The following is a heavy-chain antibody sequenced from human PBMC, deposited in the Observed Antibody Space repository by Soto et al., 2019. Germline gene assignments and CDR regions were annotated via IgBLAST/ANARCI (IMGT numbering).Heavy chain of an antibody. Sequence: SETLSLTSTVSGDSIVGVGYSSLIRQFPGRVLERIGCISSSGSTYYNPALNNRISLSLDTSQNQFSLKLLSVTAADTAIYYCARSGVTGIVIPSHWFDPWGQGTLVTVSS. D-gene: IGHD2-21*02. V-gene: IGHV4-31*03. CDR1: GDSIVGVGY. CDR3: ARSGVTGIVIPSHWFDP. J-gene: IGHJ5*02. CDR2: ISSSGST.